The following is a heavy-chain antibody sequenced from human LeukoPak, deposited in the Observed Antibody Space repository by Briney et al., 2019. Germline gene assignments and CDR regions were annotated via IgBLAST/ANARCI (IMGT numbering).Heavy chain of an antibody. CDR1: GFTFSTYA. D-gene: IGHD2-2*01. CDR3: AKDRCSSTSCYGDY. V-gene: IGHV3-30*04. CDR2: ISYDGSDK. Sequence: GGSLRLSCAASGFTFSTYAMHWVRQAPGKGLEWVALISYDGSDKYYADSVKGRFTISRDNSKNTLYLQMNSLRAEDTAVYYCAKDRCSSTSCYGDYWGQGTLVTVSS. J-gene: IGHJ4*02.